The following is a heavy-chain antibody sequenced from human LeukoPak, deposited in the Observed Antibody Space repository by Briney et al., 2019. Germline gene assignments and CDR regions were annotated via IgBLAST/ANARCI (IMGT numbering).Heavy chain of an antibody. D-gene: IGHD3-16*02. J-gene: IGHJ3*02. Sequence: GGSLRLSCAASGFTFDDYAMHWVRQAPGKGPEWVSSISSSSSYIYYADSVKGRFTISRDNAKNSLYLQMNSLRAEDTAVYYCARDRGDYVWGSYRFDAFDIWGQGTMVTVSS. CDR1: GFTFDDYA. CDR2: ISSSSSYI. CDR3: ARDRGDYVWGSYRFDAFDI. V-gene: IGHV3-21*01.